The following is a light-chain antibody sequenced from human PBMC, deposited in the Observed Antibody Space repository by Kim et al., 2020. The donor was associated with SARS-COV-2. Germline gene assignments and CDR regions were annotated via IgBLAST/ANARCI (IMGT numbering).Light chain of an antibody. J-gene: IGKJ4*01. CDR2: DAS. CDR3: QQRSNWLT. CDR1: QSVSRY. V-gene: IGKV3-11*01. Sequence: SQGERPTPSGRASQSVSRYLSWYQQKPGQAPRLLYYDASNRATGIPARFSGSGSGTDFTLTISSLEPEDFAVYYCQQRSNWLTFGGGTKVDIK.